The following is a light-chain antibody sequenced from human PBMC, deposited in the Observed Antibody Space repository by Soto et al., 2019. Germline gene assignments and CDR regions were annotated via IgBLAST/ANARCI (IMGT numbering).Light chain of an antibody. V-gene: IGLV2-8*01. CDR1: SSDVGAYNY. Sequence: QSALTQPPSASGSPGQSVTISCTGTSSDVGAYNYVSWYQQHPGKAPKLMIYEVSKRPSGVPDRFSGSKSGNTASLTVSGLQAEDEADYYSFSYGGSNKLRVFGTGTKHTVL. CDR2: EVS. CDR3: FSYGGSNKLRV. J-gene: IGLJ1*01.